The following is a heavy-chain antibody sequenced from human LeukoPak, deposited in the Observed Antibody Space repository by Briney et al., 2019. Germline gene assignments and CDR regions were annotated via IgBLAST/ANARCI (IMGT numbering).Heavy chain of an antibody. CDR1: GGSFSGYY. V-gene: IGHV4-34*01. J-gene: IGHJ4*02. CDR2: INHSGST. Sequence: PSETLSLTCAVYGGSFSGYYWSWIRQPPGKGLEGVGEINHSGSTNYTPSLKSRVTISVDTSKNQFSLKLSSVTAADTAVYYCARGVYCSGGNCYRPLDYWGQGTLVTVSS. CDR3: ARGVYCSGGNCYRPLDY. D-gene: IGHD2-15*01.